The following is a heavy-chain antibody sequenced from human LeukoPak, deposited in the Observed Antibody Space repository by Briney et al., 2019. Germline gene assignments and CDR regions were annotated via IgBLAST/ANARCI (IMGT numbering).Heavy chain of an antibody. CDR3: TKDPNGDYIGAFDP. Sequence: GGSLRLSCAASGFSFSSFAMTWVRQAPGKGLEWVSSITGGHYATYNTDSVKGRFTISRDNAKNTLYLRMNSLRADDTAMYYCTKDPNGDYIGAFDPWGQGTLVTVSS. V-gene: IGHV3-23*01. J-gene: IGHJ5*02. D-gene: IGHD4-17*01. CDR2: ITGGHYAT. CDR1: GFSFSSFA.